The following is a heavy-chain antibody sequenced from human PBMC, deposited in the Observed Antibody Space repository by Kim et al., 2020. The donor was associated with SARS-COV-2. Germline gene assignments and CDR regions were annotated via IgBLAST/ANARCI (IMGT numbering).Heavy chain of an antibody. D-gene: IGHD3-9*01. CDR2: IYHSGST. CDR1: GGSISSSNW. Sequence: SETLSLTCAVSGGSISSSNWWCWVRQPPGKGREWFGEIYHSGSTNYNPSLKSRVTISVDKSKNQFSLMLSSVTAADTAVYYCARDNNILTGYFYNACDIWGQGTLVTVSS. V-gene: IGHV4-4*02. CDR3: ARDNNILTGYFYNACDI. J-gene: IGHJ3*02.